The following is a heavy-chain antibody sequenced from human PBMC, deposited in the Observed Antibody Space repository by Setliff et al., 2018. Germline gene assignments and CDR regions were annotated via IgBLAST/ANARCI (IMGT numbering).Heavy chain of an antibody. V-gene: IGHV3-33*01. CDR2: IWYDGSNK. CDR3: ARQATDY. J-gene: IGHJ4*02. Sequence: GASLKISCAASGFTFNNFAMHWVRQAPGKGLEWVAVIWYDGSNKYYADSVEGRFTISRDNSKNTLYLQMNSLRAEDTALYYCARQATDYWGQGTLVTVSS. CDR1: GFTFNNFA.